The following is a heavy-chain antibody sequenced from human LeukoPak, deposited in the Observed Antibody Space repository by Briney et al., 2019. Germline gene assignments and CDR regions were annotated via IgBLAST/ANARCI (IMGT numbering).Heavy chain of an antibody. D-gene: IGHD6-6*01. V-gene: IGHV5-51*01. CDR1: GYSFTSYW. CDR3: ARSQAYSSSSSVDY. CDR2: IYPGDSDT. Sequence: GESLKISCKASGYSFTSYWIGWVRQMPGKGLEWMGIIYPGDSDTRYSPSFQGQVTISDDKSISTAYLHWSSLKASDTAMYYCARSQAYSSSSSVDYWGQGTLVTVSS. J-gene: IGHJ4*02.